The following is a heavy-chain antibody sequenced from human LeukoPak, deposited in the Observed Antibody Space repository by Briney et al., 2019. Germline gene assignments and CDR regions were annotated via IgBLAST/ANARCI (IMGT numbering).Heavy chain of an antibody. J-gene: IGHJ4*02. Sequence: GGSLRLSCEVSGFTFSSYAIHWVRQAPGKGLEWVASISYDGSNQYYADFVKGRFTISRDNSKDTLYLQMNSLRAEDTAVFYCARDPRQAIGSCSGGSCYKFHWGQGTLVTVSS. CDR1: GFTFSSYA. CDR3: ARDPRQAIGSCSGGSCYKFH. D-gene: IGHD2-15*01. CDR2: ISYDGSNQ. V-gene: IGHV3-30*03.